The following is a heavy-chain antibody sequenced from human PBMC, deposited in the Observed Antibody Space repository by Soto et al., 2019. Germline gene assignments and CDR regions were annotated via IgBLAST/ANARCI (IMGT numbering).Heavy chain of an antibody. Sequence: EVQLLESGGGLVQPGGSLRLSCAASGFTFSSYAMSWVRQAPGKGLEWVSAISGRGGSTYYADSVKGRFTISRDNSKNTLYLQMNSRRAEDTAVYYCAKGVRYCSGGSCYFYYYYYGMDVWGQGTTVTVSS. CDR2: ISGRGGST. V-gene: IGHV3-23*01. D-gene: IGHD2-15*01. CDR1: GFTFSSYA. CDR3: AKGVRYCSGGSCYFYYYYYGMDV. J-gene: IGHJ6*02.